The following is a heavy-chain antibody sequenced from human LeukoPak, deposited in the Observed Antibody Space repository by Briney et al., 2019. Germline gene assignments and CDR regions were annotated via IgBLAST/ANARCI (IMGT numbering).Heavy chain of an antibody. CDR2: IDKSTYPT. J-gene: IGHJ4*02. D-gene: IGHD6-19*01. V-gene: IGHV3-23*05. CDR3: AKFEGATIPGWFNDY. Sequence: GGSLRLSCAASEFIFSDYAMGWVRQAPGKGLEWVSTIDKSTYPTFYADSVKGRFTISRDNSKNTLYLQMDSLRTEDTAVYFCAKFEGATIPGWFNDYWGQGILVTVPS. CDR1: EFIFSDYA.